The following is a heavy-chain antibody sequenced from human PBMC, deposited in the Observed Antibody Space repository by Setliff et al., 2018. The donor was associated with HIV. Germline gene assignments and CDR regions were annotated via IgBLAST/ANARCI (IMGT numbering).Heavy chain of an antibody. CDR3: ARWYGFHSSSSVLGF. CDR2: ISAYNGNT. D-gene: IGHD6-6*01. Sequence: ASVKVSCKASGGTFSSYAISWVRQAPGQGLEWMGWISAYNGNTNYAQKLQGRVTMTTDTSTSTVYMELSSLRSEDTAVYYCARWYGFHSSSSVLGFWGQGTLVTVSS. CDR1: GGTFSSYA. V-gene: IGHV1-18*01. J-gene: IGHJ4*02.